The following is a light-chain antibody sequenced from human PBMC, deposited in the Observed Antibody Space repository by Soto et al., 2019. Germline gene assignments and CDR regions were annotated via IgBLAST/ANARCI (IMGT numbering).Light chain of an antibody. J-gene: IGKJ2*01. CDR2: AAS. CDR3: QQYGGSPYT. CDR1: QNIRSNH. Sequence: EIVLTQSPGTLSLSPGERATLSCRASQNIRSNHLAWYQQRPGQAPRLLIFAASGRPTAIPDRFSGSGSGSVFTLSLSRMEPEDFAMYYCQQYGGSPYTFGQGTKLEIK. V-gene: IGKV3-20*01.